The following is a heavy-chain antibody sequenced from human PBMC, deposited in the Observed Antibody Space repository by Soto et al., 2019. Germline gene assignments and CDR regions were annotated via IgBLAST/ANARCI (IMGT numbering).Heavy chain of an antibody. CDR2: IIPIFGTA. CDR3: ARSGGYYYDSSGPD. J-gene: IGHJ4*02. Sequence: SVKVSCKASGGTFSSYAISWVRQAPGQGLEWMGGIIPIFGTANYAQKFQGRVTITADESTSTAYMELSSLRSEDTAVYYCARSGGYYYDSSGPDWGQGTLVTVS. CDR1: GGTFSSYA. D-gene: IGHD3-22*01. V-gene: IGHV1-69*13.